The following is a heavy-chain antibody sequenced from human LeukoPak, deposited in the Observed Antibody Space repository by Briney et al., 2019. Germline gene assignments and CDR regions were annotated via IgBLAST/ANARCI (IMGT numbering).Heavy chain of an antibody. CDR1: GFRFDSYP. V-gene: IGHV3-48*01. J-gene: IGHJ4*02. D-gene: IGHD4-17*01. CDR3: VRDVDYAFDY. CDR2: VRTRGDPT. Sequence: GGSLRLSCAASGFRFDSYPMNWVRQPPGKGMEWLSNVRTRGDPTSYADSVRGRFTISRDNAKKSLFLEINSLRVEDTAVYFCVRDVDYAFDYWGQGVLVIVSS.